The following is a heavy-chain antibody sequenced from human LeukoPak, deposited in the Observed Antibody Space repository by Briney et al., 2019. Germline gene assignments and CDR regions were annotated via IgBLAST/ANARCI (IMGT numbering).Heavy chain of an antibody. CDR2: ISASSLYI. Sequence: GGSLRLSCAASGFSFTNYNMNWVRQSPGKGLEWGSSISASSLYIYYAASVKGRFTISRDNTKNLLYLQMNSLRADDTAVYYCARDQTTRTSGTYYSWFDPWGQGTLVTVSS. CDR1: GFSFTNYN. D-gene: IGHD1-26*01. CDR3: ARDQTTRTSGTYYSWFDP. V-gene: IGHV3-21*01. J-gene: IGHJ5*02.